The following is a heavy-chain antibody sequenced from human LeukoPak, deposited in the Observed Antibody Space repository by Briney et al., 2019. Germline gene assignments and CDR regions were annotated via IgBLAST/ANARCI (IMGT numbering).Heavy chain of an antibody. CDR2: MNPNSGNT. D-gene: IGHD3-3*01. V-gene: IGHV1-8*01. CDR1: GYTFTSYD. Sequence: ASVKVSCKASGYTFTSYDINWVRQATGQGLEWMGWMNPNSGNTGYAQKFQGRVTMTRNTSISTAYMELSSLRAEDTAVYYCVVAATEWLPLHWGQGTLVTVSS. J-gene: IGHJ4*02. CDR3: VVAATEWLPLH.